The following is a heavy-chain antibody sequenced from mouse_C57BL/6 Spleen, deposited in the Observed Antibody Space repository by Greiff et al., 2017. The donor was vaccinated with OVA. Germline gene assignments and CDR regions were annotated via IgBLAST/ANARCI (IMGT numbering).Heavy chain of an antibody. CDR2: ISDGGSYT. CDR1: GFTFSSYA. Sequence: EVKLVESGGGLVKPGGSLKLSCAASGFTFSSYAMSWVRQTPEKRLEWVATISDGGSYTYYPDNVKGRFTISRDNAKNNLYLQMSHLKSEDTAMYYCARVGITTDFDVWGTGTTVTVSS. J-gene: IGHJ1*03. V-gene: IGHV5-4*03. D-gene: IGHD2-4*01. CDR3: ARVGITTDFDV.